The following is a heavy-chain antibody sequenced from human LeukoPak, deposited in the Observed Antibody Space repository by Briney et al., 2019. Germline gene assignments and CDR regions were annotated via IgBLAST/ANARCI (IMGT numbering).Heavy chain of an antibody. CDR1: GFTFSSYS. J-gene: IGHJ4*02. CDR2: ISSSSSTI. Sequence: GGSLRLSCAASGFTFSSYSMNWVRQAPGKGLEWVSYISSSSSTIYYADSVKGRFTISRDNAKNSLYLQMNSLRAKDTAVYYCARQMGSYSGSYAIDYWGQGTLVTVSS. V-gene: IGHV3-48*01. CDR3: ARQMGSYSGSYAIDY. D-gene: IGHD1-26*01.